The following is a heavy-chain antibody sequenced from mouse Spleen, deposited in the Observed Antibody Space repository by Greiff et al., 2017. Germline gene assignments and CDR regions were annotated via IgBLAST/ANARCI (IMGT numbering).Heavy chain of an antibody. CDR1: GFTFSSYA. V-gene: IGHV5-9-3*01. D-gene: IGHD1-1*01. CDR2: ISSGGGNT. Sequence: EVQRVESGGGLVKPGGSLKLSCAASGFTFSSYAMSWVRQTPEKRLEWVAYISSGGGNTYYPDSVKGRFTISRDNAKNTLYLQMSSLRSEDTALYYCARDLYYYDGSYVNYAMDYWGQGTSVTVSS. J-gene: IGHJ4*01. CDR3: ARDLYYYDGSYVNYAMDY.